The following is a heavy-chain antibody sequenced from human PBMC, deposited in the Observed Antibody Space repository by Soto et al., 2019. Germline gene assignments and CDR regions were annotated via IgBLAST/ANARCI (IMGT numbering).Heavy chain of an antibody. CDR3: ARSNFDFWSGYSQGYFDY. V-gene: IGHV4-31*03. CDR2: IYYSGSS. CDR1: DGSISSGGYY. D-gene: IGHD3-3*01. Sequence: SETLSLTCTVSDGSISSGGYYWRWIRQHPGKGLEWIGYIYYSGSSYYSPSLKSRVTISVDTSKNQFSLKLRSVTAADTAVYYCARSNFDFWSGYSQGYFDYWGQGTLVTVSS. J-gene: IGHJ4*02.